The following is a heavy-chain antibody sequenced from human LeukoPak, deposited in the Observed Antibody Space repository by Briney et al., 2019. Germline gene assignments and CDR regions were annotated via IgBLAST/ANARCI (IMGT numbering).Heavy chain of an antibody. V-gene: IGHV3-33*01. CDR3: ARGPTSIWSGYYPSPNFDY. D-gene: IGHD3-3*01. Sequence: PGGSLRLSCAASGFTFSSYGMHWVRQAPGKGLEWVAVIWYDGSNKYYADSVKGRFTTSRDNSKNTLYLQMNSLRAEDTAVYYCARGPTSIWSGYYPSPNFDYWGQGTLVTVSS. CDR2: IWYDGSNK. CDR1: GFTFSSYG. J-gene: IGHJ4*02.